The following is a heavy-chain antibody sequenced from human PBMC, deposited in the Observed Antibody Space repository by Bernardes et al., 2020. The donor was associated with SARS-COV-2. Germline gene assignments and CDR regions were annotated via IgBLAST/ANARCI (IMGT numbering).Heavy chain of an antibody. J-gene: IGHJ4*02. V-gene: IGHV3-23*01. Sequence: GGSLRLSCAGSGFDFSDYWMTWVRQAPGKGLEWVSGISGSGDTTYYADSVKGRFTISRDISKNTVYLQMNSLRAGDTAIYYCAKDCCDGDCDFFAYWGQGPLVTVSS. CDR1: GFDFSDYW. D-gene: IGHD2-21*02. CDR3: AKDCCDGDCDFFAY. CDR2: ISGSGDTT.